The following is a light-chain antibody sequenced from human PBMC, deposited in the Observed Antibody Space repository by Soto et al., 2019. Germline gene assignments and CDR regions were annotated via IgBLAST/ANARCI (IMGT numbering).Light chain of an antibody. V-gene: IGLV2-14*01. Sequence: QSALTQPASVSGSPGQSITISCTGTSSDVDNYNYVSWYQQHPGKAPKLMIYDVRNRPSGVSNRFSGSNSGNTASLTISGLQAEDEADYYCSSYTTSSTLVLFGGGTKLTV. J-gene: IGLJ2*01. CDR2: DVR. CDR3: SSYTTSSTLVL. CDR1: SSDVDNYNY.